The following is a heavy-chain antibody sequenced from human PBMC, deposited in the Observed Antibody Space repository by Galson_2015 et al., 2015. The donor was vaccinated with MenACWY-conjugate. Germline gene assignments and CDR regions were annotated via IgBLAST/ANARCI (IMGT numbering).Heavy chain of an antibody. CDR2: ISGTGGST. D-gene: IGHD1-1*01. Sequence: SLRLSCAASGFTFSSYVMSWVRQAPGKGLEWVSSISGTGGSTYYADSVKGRFSISRDNSKNTLFLQMNSLKGEDTAVYYCAKGGTGYYYYGMHVWGQGTTVTVSS. CDR1: GFTFSSYV. V-gene: IGHV3-23*01. J-gene: IGHJ6*02. CDR3: AKGGTGYYYYGMHV.